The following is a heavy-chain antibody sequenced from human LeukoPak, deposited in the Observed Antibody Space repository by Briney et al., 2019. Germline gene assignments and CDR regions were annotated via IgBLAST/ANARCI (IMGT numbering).Heavy chain of an antibody. CDR3: AKEARKQQPNDY. D-gene: IGHD6-13*01. Sequence: PGGSLRLSCAASGFTFSSYWMHWVRQAPGKGLVWVSRINSDGSSTSYADSVKGRFTISRDNSKNTLYLQMNSLRAEDTAVYYCAKEARKQQPNDYWGQGTLVTVSS. CDR2: INSDGSST. J-gene: IGHJ4*02. CDR1: GFTFSSYW. V-gene: IGHV3-74*01.